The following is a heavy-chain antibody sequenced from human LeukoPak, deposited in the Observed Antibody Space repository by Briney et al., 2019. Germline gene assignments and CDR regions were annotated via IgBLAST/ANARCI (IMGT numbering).Heavy chain of an antibody. V-gene: IGHV4-34*01. CDR3: ARHHPMITFGGVIVPFDY. CDR2: INHSRST. Sequence: SETLSLTCAVYGGSFSGYYWSWIRQPPGKGLEWIGEINHSRSTNYNPSLKSRVTISVDTSKNQFSLKLSSVTAADTAVYYCARHHPMITFGGVIVPFDYWGQGTLVTVSS. D-gene: IGHD3-16*02. J-gene: IGHJ4*02. CDR1: GGSFSGYY.